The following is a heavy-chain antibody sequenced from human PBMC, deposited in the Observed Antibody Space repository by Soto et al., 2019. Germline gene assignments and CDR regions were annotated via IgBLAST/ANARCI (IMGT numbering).Heavy chain of an antibody. CDR3: ASFLVDHVMGGYNGFHY. J-gene: IGHJ4*02. Sequence: QVQMQQWGAGLLKPTETLSLTCAVSGGSFIGYYYSWIRQPPGKGLEWIGEINHSGSSAYNPSLKSRVTISVDTSKNQFSLKLNSVTAADTAVYYCASFLVDHVMGGYNGFHYWGQGTQVTVSS. CDR1: GGSFIGYY. V-gene: IGHV4-34*01. D-gene: IGHD3-22*01. CDR2: INHSGSS.